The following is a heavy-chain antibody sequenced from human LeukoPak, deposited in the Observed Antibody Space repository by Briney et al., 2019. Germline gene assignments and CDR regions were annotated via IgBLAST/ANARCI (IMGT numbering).Heavy chain of an antibody. CDR3: AKHYYDSSGYYPYFDY. V-gene: IGHV3-23*01. J-gene: IGHJ4*02. CDR2: ISGSGGST. Sequence: ETLSLTCAVYGGSFSGYYWSWIRQPPGKGLEWVSAISGSGGSTYYADSVKGRFTISRDNSKNTLYLQMNSLRAEDTAVYYCAKHYYDSSGYYPYFDYWGQGTLVTVSS. CDR1: GGSFSGYY. D-gene: IGHD3-22*01.